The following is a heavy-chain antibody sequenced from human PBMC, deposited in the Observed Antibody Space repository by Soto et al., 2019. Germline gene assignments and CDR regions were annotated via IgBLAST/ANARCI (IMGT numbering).Heavy chain of an antibody. CDR2: IYWDDDK. CDR3: AHIGSPGLRFLEWSPGGWFDP. D-gene: IGHD3-3*01. V-gene: IGHV2-5*02. Sequence: QITLKESGPTLVNPTQTLTLTYTFSGFSLSTSGVGVGWIRQPPGKALEWLALIYWDDDKRYSPSLKSRLTITKDTSKNQVVLTMTNMDPVDTATYYCAHIGSPGLRFLEWSPGGWFDPWGQGTLVTVSS. CDR1: GFSLSTSGVG. J-gene: IGHJ5*02.